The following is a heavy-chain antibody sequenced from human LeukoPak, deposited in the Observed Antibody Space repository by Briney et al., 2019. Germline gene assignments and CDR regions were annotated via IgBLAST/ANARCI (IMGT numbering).Heavy chain of an antibody. CDR1: GDSISSGDYY. Sequence: SETLSLTCTVSGDSISSGDYYWSWLRQPAGKGLEWIARISSSGSTNYNRSLKSRVTISVDTSKNQFSLKLSSVTAADTAVYFCARGPYSYDSSGAFDIWGQGTMVTVSS. CDR3: ARGPYSYDSSGAFDI. V-gene: IGHV4-61*02. J-gene: IGHJ3*02. CDR2: ISSSGST. D-gene: IGHD3-22*01.